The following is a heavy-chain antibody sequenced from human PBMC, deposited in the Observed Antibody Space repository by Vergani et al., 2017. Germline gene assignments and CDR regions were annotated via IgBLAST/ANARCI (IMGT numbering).Heavy chain of an antibody. CDR1: GYSFSSSY. CDR2: VDPEDGKT. V-gene: IGHV1-69-2*01. J-gene: IGHJ4*02. CDR3: ATQPPLQDF. Sequence: EVQLVQSGTEVMKPGATVRISCKVEGYSFSSSYMHWLRQAPGKGLEWMGLVDPEDGKTTYAEKFQGRINITADTSTDTAYMDLSSLTSQDTAVYYCATQPPLQDFWGQGTLVSVSS.